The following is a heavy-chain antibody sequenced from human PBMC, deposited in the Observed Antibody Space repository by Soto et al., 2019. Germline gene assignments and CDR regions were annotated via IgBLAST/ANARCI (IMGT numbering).Heavy chain of an antibody. J-gene: IGHJ3*01. CDR1: GFTFSNYW. Sequence: GGSLRLSCAASGFTFSNYWMSWVRQAPGTGLEWVANIKSDGSDKYYVDSVKGRFTISRDNTKNSLSLQMNSLRAEDTAVYYCARDRYSSSLFDFWGQGTMVTVSS. D-gene: IGHD6-13*01. CDR3: ARDRYSSSLFDF. CDR2: IKSDGSDK. V-gene: IGHV3-7*03.